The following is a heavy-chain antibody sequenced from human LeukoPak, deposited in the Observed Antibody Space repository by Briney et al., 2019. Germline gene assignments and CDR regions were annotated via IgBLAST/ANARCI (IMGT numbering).Heavy chain of an antibody. CDR2: IKLDGSEK. V-gene: IGHV3-7*03. CDR1: GFTFGKYW. Sequence: GGSLRLSCVASGFTFGKYWMSWVRQAPGRGLEWVANIKLDGSEKNYVDSVKGRFTISRDNTKNSLYLQMNSLRVEDTAVFYCARDQYDTWSRRGNFDSWGQGTLVIVSS. D-gene: IGHD3-3*01. J-gene: IGHJ4*02. CDR3: ARDQYDTWSRRGNFDS.